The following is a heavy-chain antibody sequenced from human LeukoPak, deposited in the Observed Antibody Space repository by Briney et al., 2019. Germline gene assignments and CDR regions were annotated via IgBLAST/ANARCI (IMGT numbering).Heavy chain of an antibody. V-gene: IGHV1-8*01. Sequence: ASVKVSCKASGHTFTSYDINWVRQATGQGLEWMGWMNPNSGNTGYAQKFQGRVTMTRNTSISTAYMELSSLRSEDTAVYYCAKVAYYDFWSGYYGDWFDPWGQGTLVTVSS. CDR3: AKVAYYDFWSGYYGDWFDP. D-gene: IGHD3-3*01. J-gene: IGHJ5*02. CDR2: MNPNSGNT. CDR1: GHTFTSYD.